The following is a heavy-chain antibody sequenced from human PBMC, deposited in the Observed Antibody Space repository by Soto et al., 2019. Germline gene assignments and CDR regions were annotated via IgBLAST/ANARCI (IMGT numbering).Heavy chain of an antibody. CDR2: ISYDGSNK. V-gene: IGHV3-30*18. J-gene: IGHJ4*02. Sequence: GGSLRLSCAASGFTFSSYGMHWVRQAPGKGLEWVAVISYDGSNKYYADSVKGRCTISRDNSKNTLYLQMNSLRAEDTAVYYCAKEEWELVVAATESIFDYWGQGTLVTVSS. CDR3: AKEEWELVVAATESIFDY. D-gene: IGHD2-15*01. CDR1: GFTFSSYG.